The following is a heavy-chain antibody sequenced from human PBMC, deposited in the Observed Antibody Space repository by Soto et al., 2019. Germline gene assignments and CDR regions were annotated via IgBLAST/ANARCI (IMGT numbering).Heavy chain of an antibody. CDR2: IIPIVETP. J-gene: IGHJ5*02. D-gene: IGHD3-22*01. CDR1: GVTFNSYD. Sequence: ASVKVSCKASGVTFNSYDISWVRQAPGQGLEWMGGIIPIVETPKYAQKFQGRVTITADESTNTVYMELSSLRSEDTAMYYCARLSRPNYYDTSGFFKDNWFDPWGQGTLVTVSS. V-gene: IGHV1-69*13. CDR3: ARLSRPNYYDTSGFFKDNWFDP.